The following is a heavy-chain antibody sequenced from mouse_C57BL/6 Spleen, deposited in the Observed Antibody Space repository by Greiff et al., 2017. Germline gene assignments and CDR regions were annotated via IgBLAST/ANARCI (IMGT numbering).Heavy chain of an antibody. V-gene: IGHV1-42*01. CDR3: ARRYGNYFYYAMDY. D-gene: IGHD2-1*01. J-gene: IGHJ4*01. CDR1: GYSFTGYY. Sequence: VQLKESGPELVKPGASVKISCKASGYSFTGYYMNWVKQSPEKSLEWIGEINPSTGGTTYNQKFKAKATLTVDKSSSTAYMQLKSLTSEDSAVYYCARRYGNYFYYAMDYWGQGTSVTVSS. CDR2: INPSTGGT.